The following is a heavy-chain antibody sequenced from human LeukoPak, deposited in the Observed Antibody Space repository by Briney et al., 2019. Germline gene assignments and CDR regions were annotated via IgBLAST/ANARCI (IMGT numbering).Heavy chain of an antibody. CDR3: ARVYQGVSLFDGIDY. CDR1: GFTFSSYS. J-gene: IGHJ4*02. Sequence: GGSLRLSCAASGFTFSSYSMNWVRQSPGKGLEWVSSISTSSSYINYADSVKGRFTISRDNAKKSLYLQMNSLRAEDTAVYYCARVYQGVSLFDGIDYWGQGTLVTVSS. V-gene: IGHV3-21*01. CDR2: ISTSSSYI. D-gene: IGHD3-10*01.